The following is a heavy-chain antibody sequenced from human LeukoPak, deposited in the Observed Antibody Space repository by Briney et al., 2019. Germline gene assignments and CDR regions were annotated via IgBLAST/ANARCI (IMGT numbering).Heavy chain of an antibody. CDR3: AARAKAVAGTGYY. J-gene: IGHJ4*02. CDR1: GGSFSGYY. CDR2: INHSGST. Sequence: PSETLSLTCAVYGGSFSGYYWSWIRQPPGKGLEWIGEINHSGSTNYNPSLKSRVTISVDTSKNQFSLKLSSVTAADTAVYYCAARAKAVAGTGYYWGQGTLVTVSS. V-gene: IGHV4-34*01. D-gene: IGHD6-19*01.